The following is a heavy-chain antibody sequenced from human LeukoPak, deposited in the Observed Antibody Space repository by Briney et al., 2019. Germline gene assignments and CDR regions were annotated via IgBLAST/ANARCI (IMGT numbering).Heavy chain of an antibody. CDR3: ARDSWMVRGVHYYYYYMDV. Sequence: GGSLRLSCAASGFTFSDYYVSWIRQAPGKGLEWVSYISSSGSTIYYADSVKGRFTISRDSAKNSLYLQMNSLRAEDTAVYYCARDSWMVRGVHYYYYYMDVWGKGTTVTVSS. D-gene: IGHD3-10*01. V-gene: IGHV3-11*01. CDR2: ISSSGSTI. J-gene: IGHJ6*03. CDR1: GFTFSDYY.